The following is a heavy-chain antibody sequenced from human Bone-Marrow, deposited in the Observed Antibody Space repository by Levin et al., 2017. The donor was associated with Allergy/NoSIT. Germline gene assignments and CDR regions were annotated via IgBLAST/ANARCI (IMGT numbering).Heavy chain of an antibody. J-gene: IGHJ4*02. CDR1: GYTFTGYY. CDR2: INPNSGGT. V-gene: IGHV1-2*06. D-gene: IGHD2-15*01. Sequence: AASVKVSCKASGYTFTGYYMHWVRQAPGQGLEWMGRINPNSGGTNYAQKFQGRVTMTRDTSISTAYMELSRLRSDDTAVYYCARDRRYCSGGSCYSGEHIDYWGQGTLVTVSS. CDR3: ARDRRYCSGGSCYSGEHIDY.